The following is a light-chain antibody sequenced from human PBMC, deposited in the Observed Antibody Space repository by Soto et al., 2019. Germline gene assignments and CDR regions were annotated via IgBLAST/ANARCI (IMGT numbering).Light chain of an antibody. CDR1: TGDVTSGHH. CDR3: LTAYEGAKRV. CDR2: DTT. V-gene: IGLV7-46*01. J-gene: IGLJ1*01. Sequence: QSVVTQDPSLTVSPGGPVTLTCGSSTGDVTSGHHPYWFQQKPGQAPRTLIYDTTKKYSWTPAGFSGSLLGGKAAITLSIAQPEDEAEYISLTAYEGAKRVFGSGATLTVL.